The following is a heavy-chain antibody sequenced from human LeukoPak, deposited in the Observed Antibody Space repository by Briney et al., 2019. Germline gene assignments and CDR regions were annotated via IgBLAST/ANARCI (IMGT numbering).Heavy chain of an antibody. CDR3: AKDRGIAAAGTYFDY. V-gene: IGHV3-48*01. J-gene: IGHJ4*02. CDR1: GFTFSSYS. D-gene: IGHD6-13*01. Sequence: GGYLRLYCAASGFTFSSYSMNWVRQAPGKGLEWGSYISSSSSTIYYAGSVKGRFTISRDNSKNTLYLQMNSLRAEDTAVYYCAKDRGIAAAGTYFDYWGQGTLVTVSS. CDR2: ISSSSSTI.